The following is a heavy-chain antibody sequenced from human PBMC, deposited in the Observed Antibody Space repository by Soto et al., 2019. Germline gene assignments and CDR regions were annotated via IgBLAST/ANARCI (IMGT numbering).Heavy chain of an antibody. J-gene: IGHJ5*02. V-gene: IGHV4-39*01. D-gene: IGHD6-13*01. CDR2: IFYAGNT. CDR3: ARQAAAPGIDLWFDP. CDR1: GGSISSSRSY. Sequence: SXTLSLTCNVSGGSISSSRSYWSWFRQRPGKELEWIANIFYAGNTYYNPSLKSRVTVSVDTSKNQFSLKLDSVTAADTAVYYCARQAAAPGIDLWFDPWGQGTLVTVSS.